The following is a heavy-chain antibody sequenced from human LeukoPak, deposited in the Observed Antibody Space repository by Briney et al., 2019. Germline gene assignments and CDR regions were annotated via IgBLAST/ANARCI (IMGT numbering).Heavy chain of an antibody. D-gene: IGHD1-7*01. CDR2: IYTSGST. J-gene: IGHJ4*02. V-gene: IGHV4-4*07. CDR1: GGSISSYY. CDR3: PREPPPDITGTPSPFDY. Sequence: SETLSLTCTVSGGSISSYYWSWLPQPAGRGLEWIGRIYTSGSTNYNPSLKSRVTMSVDTSKNQFSLKLSSVTAADTAVYYCPREPPPDITGTPSPFDYWGQGTLVTVSS.